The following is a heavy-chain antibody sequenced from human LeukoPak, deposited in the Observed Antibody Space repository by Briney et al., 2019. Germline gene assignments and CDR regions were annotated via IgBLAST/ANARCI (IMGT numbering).Heavy chain of an antibody. V-gene: IGHV6-1*01. CDR3: SRETSHFDY. Sequence: QTPSLTCVISGDSVSSNSAAWNGIRQTPSRGLEWLGRTYYRSKWYNDYAVSVKSRITIKPDTSKNQFLLQLNSVTPEDTAVYYCSRETSHFDYWGQGTLVTVTS. J-gene: IGHJ4*02. CDR1: GDSVSSNSAA. CDR2: TYYRSKWYN.